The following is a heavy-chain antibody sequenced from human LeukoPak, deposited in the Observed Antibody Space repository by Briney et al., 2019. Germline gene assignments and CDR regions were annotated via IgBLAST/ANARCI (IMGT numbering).Heavy chain of an antibody. CDR2: ISYDGSNK. J-gene: IGHJ4*02. CDR3: AREEWEAFDY. D-gene: IGHD1-26*01. Sequence: PGRSLRLSCAASGFTFSSNAMHWVRQAPGKGLEWVAVISYDGSNKYYADSVKGRFTISRDNSKNTLYLQMNSLRAEDTAVYYCAREEWEAFDYWGQGTLVTVSS. V-gene: IGHV3-30*04. CDR1: GFTFSSNA.